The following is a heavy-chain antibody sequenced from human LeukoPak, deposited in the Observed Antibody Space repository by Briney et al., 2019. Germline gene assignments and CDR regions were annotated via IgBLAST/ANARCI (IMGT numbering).Heavy chain of an antibody. CDR1: GGSFSGYY. CDR3: AICGNYFTRDAFDI. J-gene: IGHJ3*02. V-gene: IGHV4-34*01. CDR2: IKHSGST. D-gene: IGHD1-26*01. Sequence: SETLSLTCAVYGGSFSGYYWSWIRQPPGKGLEWIGEIKHSGSTNYNPSLKSRVTISGDTSKHHFSLELRSVTAEDTPVYYCAICGNYFTRDAFDILGPGTMVTLSS.